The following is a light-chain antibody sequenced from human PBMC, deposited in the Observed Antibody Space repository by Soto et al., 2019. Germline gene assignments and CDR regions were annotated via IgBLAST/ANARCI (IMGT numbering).Light chain of an antibody. Sequence: QSVLTQPPSASGTPGQRVTISCSGSSSNIGSNYVYWYQQLPGTAPKLPIYSNNQRPSGVPDRFSGSKSGTSGSLAISGLRSEDEADYYCAAWDDSLSGWVFGGGTKLTVL. V-gene: IGLV1-47*02. CDR1: SSNIGSNY. CDR2: SNN. J-gene: IGLJ3*02. CDR3: AAWDDSLSGWV.